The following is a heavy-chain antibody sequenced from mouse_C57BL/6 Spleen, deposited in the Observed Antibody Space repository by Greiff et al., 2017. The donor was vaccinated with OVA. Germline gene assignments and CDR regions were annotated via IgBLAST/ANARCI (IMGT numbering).Heavy chain of an antibody. CDR1: GFTFSSYG. J-gene: IGHJ2*01. CDR3: ARHSSGYLGDFDY. V-gene: IGHV5-6*01. CDR2: ISSGGSYT. D-gene: IGHD3-2*02. Sequence: EVNVVESGGDLVKPGGSLKLSCAASGFTFSSYGMSWVRQTPDKRLEWVATISSGGSYTYYPDSVKGRFTISRDNAKNTLYLQMSSLKSEDTAMYYCARHSSGYLGDFDYWGQGTTLTVSS.